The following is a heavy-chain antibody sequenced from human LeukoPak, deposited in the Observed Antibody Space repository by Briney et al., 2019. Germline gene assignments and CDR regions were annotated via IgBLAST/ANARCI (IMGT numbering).Heavy chain of an antibody. CDR3: ARSDYGKDAFDI. J-gene: IGHJ3*02. D-gene: IGHD4-17*01. V-gene: IGHV4-59*12. CDR1: GGSISSYY. Sequence: SETLSLTCTVSGGSISSYYWSWIRQPPGKGLEWIGYIYYSGSTNYNPSLKSRVTISVDTSKNQFSLKLSSVTAADTAVYYCARSDYGKDAFDIWGQGTMVTVSS. CDR2: IYYSGST.